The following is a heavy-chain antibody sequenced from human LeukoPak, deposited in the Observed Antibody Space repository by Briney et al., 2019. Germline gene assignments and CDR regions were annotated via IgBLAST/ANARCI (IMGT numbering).Heavy chain of an antibody. J-gene: IGHJ4*02. V-gene: IGHV4-39*01. Sequence: SETLSLTCTVSGGSISSSSYYWGWIRQPPGKGLEWIGSIYYSGSTYYNLSLKSRVPISVDTSKNQFSLKLSSVTAADTAVYYCARQGQYYGSGSQFDYWGQGTLVTVSS. CDR3: ARQGQYYGSGSQFDY. D-gene: IGHD3-10*01. CDR2: IYYSGST. CDR1: GGSISSSSYY.